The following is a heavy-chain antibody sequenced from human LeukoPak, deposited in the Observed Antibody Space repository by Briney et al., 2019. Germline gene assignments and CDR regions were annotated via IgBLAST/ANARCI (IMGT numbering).Heavy chain of an antibody. V-gene: IGHV3-23*01. CDR1: GSIFRDYA. J-gene: IGHJ4*02. CDR2: LRGDGET. Sequence: PGGSLRLSCVASGSIFRDYAMSWVRQTPAGGLEWVSSLRGDGETFYTDSVKGRFTLSRDHSRNTVYLQLSNLRVEDTAVYYCAKASWVSSADAVLWGQGTLVTVS. D-gene: IGHD3-10*01. CDR3: AKASWVSSADAVL.